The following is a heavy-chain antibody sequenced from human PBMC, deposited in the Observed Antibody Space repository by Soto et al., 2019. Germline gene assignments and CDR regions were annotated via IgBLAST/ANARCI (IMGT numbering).Heavy chain of an antibody. CDR3: ARIAYSSSWLTFDY. V-gene: IGHV4-39*01. CDR2: IYYSGST. J-gene: IGHJ4*02. CDR1: GGSISSRSYY. Sequence: QLQLKESGPGLVKPSETLSLTCTVSGGSISSRSYYWDWIRQPPGEGLEWIGRIYYSGSTYYNPSLKSRVTITVDTFKIQFSLKLSAVTAADKAVYYCARIAYSSSWLTFDYWGQGTQVTFSS. D-gene: IGHD6-13*01.